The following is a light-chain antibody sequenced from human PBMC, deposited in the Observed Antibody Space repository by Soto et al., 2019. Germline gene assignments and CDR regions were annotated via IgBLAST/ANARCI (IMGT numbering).Light chain of an antibody. J-gene: IGKJ5*01. CDR3: QQRSNWPPVFT. V-gene: IGKV3-11*01. Sequence: EIVLTQSPATLSLSPGEGATVSCWASQSVSNYLAWYQQKPGEAPRLLIYDASKRATGIPARFSGSWSGTDFTLNISSLEPEDSAVYYCQQRSNWPPVFTFGQGTRLEIK. CDR1: QSVSNY. CDR2: DAS.